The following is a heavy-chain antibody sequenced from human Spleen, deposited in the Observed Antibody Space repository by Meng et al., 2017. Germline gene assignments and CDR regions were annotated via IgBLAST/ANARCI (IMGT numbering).Heavy chain of an antibody. CDR2: ISGSGVAT. CDR3: AKEMAYSGSFFN. J-gene: IGHJ4*02. Sequence: GGSLRLSCTASGFTFTSHWIHWVRQAPGKGLVWVSTISGSGVATYYADSVKGRFTISRDNSKNTVYLQMNSLRAEDTAVYYCAKEMAYSGSFFNWGQGTLVTVSS. V-gene: IGHV3-23*01. D-gene: IGHD1-26*01. CDR1: GFTFTSHW.